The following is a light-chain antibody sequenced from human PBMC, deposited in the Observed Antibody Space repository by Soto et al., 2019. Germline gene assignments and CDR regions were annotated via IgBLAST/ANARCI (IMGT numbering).Light chain of an antibody. CDR1: SSDVGSYNL. CDR3: CSYAGSSTSV. CDR2: EGS. V-gene: IGLV2-23*01. Sequence: QSALTQPASVSGSPGQSITISCTGTSSDVGSYNLVSWYQQHPGKAPKLMIYEGSKRPSGVSNRFSGSKSGNTASLTISGLQVEDEADYYCCSYAGSSTSVFGGGTKLTVL. J-gene: IGLJ2*01.